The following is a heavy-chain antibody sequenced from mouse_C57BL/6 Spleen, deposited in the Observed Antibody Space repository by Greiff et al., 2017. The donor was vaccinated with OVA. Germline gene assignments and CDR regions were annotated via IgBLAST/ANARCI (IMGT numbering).Heavy chain of an antibody. CDR3: ARIDYGNYVDYFDY. D-gene: IGHD2-1*01. V-gene: IGHV3-6*01. Sequence: EVKLQESGPGLVKPSQSLTLSCSATGYSITSGYIWYWIRKFPGNQLEWVGFISYDGSTNYNPSFKNRITITRDTAKNTFFLKLNSVTTEDTATYYGARIDYGNYVDYFDYWGQGTTLTVSS. J-gene: IGHJ2*01. CDR2: ISYDGST. CDR1: GYSITSGYI.